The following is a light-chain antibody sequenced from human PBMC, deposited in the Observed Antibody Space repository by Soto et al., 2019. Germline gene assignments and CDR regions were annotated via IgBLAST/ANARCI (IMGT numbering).Light chain of an antibody. J-gene: IGLJ3*02. CDR2: EVS. CDR3: NSYTSSSTRV. CDR1: SSDVGGYNY. V-gene: IGLV2-14*01. Sequence: QSALTQPASVSGSPGQSITISCTGTSSDVGGYNYVSWYQQHPGKVPRLMIYEVSKRPSGVSNRFSGSKSGNTASLTISGLQAEDEADYYCNSYTSSSTRVFGGGTQLTVL.